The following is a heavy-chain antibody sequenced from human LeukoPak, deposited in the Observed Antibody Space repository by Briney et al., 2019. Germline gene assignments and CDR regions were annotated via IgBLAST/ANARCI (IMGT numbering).Heavy chain of an antibody. D-gene: IGHD6-13*01. V-gene: IGHV1-8*01. Sequence: ASVKVSCKASGYAFTSYDINWVRQAPGQGLEWMGWMNPDDGKTGYAPRFQGRVTMTRNTSISTAYMELSSLRSEDTAVYYCARGPLAAAGDFDYWGQGSLVTVSS. J-gene: IGHJ4*02. CDR1: GYAFTSYD. CDR2: MNPDDGKT. CDR3: ARGPLAAAGDFDY.